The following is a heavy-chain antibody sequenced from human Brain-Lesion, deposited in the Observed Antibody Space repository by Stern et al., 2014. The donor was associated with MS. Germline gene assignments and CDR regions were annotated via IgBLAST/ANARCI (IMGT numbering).Heavy chain of an antibody. CDR3: ARVYNTIYGIVTQRGSGMDV. D-gene: IGHD3-3*01. Sequence: VQLVESGGGLVQPGGSLTISCTAAGFTFGNYWMTWVRQAPGKGLEWVANIEEDGTEKNYVDSVKGRFPISRDNARNSLYLQMNSLRVEDTALYYCARVYNTIYGIVTQRGSGMDVWGQGTTVIVSS. CDR1: GFTFGNYW. CDR2: IEEDGTEK. J-gene: IGHJ6*02. V-gene: IGHV3-7*01.